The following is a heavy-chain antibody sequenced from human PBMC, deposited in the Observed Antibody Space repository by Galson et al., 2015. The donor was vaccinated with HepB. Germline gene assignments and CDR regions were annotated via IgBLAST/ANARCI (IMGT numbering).Heavy chain of an antibody. V-gene: IGHV3-11*06. CDR2: ISSSRSYT. CDR1: GFTFSDYP. Sequence: SLRLSCAVPGFTFSDYPMSWIRQAPGKGLEWVSYISSSRSYTIYADSVEGRFTISRDNAKNSLYLQMNSLRAEDTAVYYCAREGVLWFGELLGAFDIWGQGTMVTVSS. D-gene: IGHD3-10*01. CDR3: AREGVLWFGELLGAFDI. J-gene: IGHJ3*02.